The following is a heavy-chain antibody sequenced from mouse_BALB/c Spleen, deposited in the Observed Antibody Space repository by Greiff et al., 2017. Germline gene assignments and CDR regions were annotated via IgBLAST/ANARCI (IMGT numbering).Heavy chain of an antibody. CDR2: INPYYGST. D-gene: IGHD5-1*01. CDR1: GYSFTDYI. CDR3: ARCTYDPYYFDY. V-gene: IGHV1-39*01. J-gene: IGHJ2*01. Sequence: EVQLQQTGPELVKPGASVKISCKASGYSFTDYIMLWVKQSHGKSLEWIGNINPYYGSTSYNLKFKGKATLTVDKSSSTAYMQLNSLTSEDSAVYYCARCTYDPYYFDYWGQGTTLTVSS.